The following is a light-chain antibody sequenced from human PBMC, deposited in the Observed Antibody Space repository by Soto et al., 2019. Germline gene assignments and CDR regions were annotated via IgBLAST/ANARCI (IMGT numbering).Light chain of an antibody. J-gene: IGKJ3*01. CDR2: DTS. CDR1: QSVETY. Sequence: IPLTQSPAILSLSPGERATLSCRASQSVETYLAWYRQKPGQPPRLLIYDTSKRASGVPARFSGSGSGTDFTLSISSLEPEDFAVYFCQQRRNWVSFGPGTRVD. V-gene: IGKV3-11*01. CDR3: QQRRNWVS.